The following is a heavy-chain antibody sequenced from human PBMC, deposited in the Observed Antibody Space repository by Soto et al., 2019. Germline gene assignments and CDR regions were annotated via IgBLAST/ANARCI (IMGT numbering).Heavy chain of an antibody. V-gene: IGHV3-11*01. D-gene: IGHD6-13*01. CDR1: GFTFSDYY. CDR2: ISSSGNTI. CDR3: ARVKDYSSSWYLAYFDY. Sequence: GGSLRLSCEASGFTFSDYYMSWIRQAPGKGLEWVSYISSSGNTIYYADSVKGRFTISRDNAKKSLYLRMSSLRAEDTAVYYCARVKDYSSSWYLAYFDYWRQGTLVTVSS. J-gene: IGHJ4*02.